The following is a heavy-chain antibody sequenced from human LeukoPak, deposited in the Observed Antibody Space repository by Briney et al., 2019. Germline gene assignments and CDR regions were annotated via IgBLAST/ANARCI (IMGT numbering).Heavy chain of an antibody. CDR1: GFTFSSYS. CDR2: ISSSSSYI. D-gene: IGHD6-13*01. CDR3: ARDHSSSSAGFDY. J-gene: IGHJ4*02. V-gene: IGHV3-21*01. Sequence: GGSLRLSCAASGFTFSSYSMNWVRQAPGKGLEWVSSISSSSSYIYYADSVKGRFTISRDNAKNSLYLQMNSLRAEDTAVYYCARDHSSSSAGFDYWGQGTLVTVSS.